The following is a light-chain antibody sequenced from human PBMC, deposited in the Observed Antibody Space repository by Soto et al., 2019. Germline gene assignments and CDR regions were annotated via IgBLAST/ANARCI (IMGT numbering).Light chain of an antibody. J-gene: IGKJ1*01. CDR3: QQYYNWPRT. CDR1: QSVSRS. CDR2: GAS. V-gene: IGKV3-15*01. Sequence: ETVMTQSPATLSLSPGERATLSCRASQSVSRSLAWYQQKPGQAPRLLIYGASTRATGIPARFSGSGSGTEFTLTISSLQSEDFALFYCQQYYNWPRTFGQGTKVEMK.